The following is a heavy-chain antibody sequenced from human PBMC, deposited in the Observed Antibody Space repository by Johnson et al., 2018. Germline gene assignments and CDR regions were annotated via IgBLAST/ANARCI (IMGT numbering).Heavy chain of an antibody. CDR3: AKDLTYCSGGSCYDYYMDV. D-gene: IGHD2-15*01. Sequence: VQLVESGGGLVQPGGSLRLSCAASGFTFSSYAMSWVRQAPGKGLEWVSAISGSGGSTYYADSGKGRLTISRNNSKNTLYRQMNSRRAEDTAVYYCAKDLTYCSGGSCYDYYMDVWGKGTTVTVSS. V-gene: IGHV3-23*04. CDR2: ISGSGGST. CDR1: GFTFSSYA. J-gene: IGHJ6*03.